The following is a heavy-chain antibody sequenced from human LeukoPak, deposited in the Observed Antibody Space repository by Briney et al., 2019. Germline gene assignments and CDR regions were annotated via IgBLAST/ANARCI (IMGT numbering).Heavy chain of an antibody. CDR3: VKSGGYGLIDY. Sequence: SETLSLTCTVSGDSIRGSSYCWGWIRQPPGKGLEWIGSGFSSGLTYYNPSLNSRVTISLDTSKNQFSLRLKSVTAADTAMYYCVKSGGYGLIDYWGQGTLVTVS. V-gene: IGHV4-39*01. D-gene: IGHD1-26*01. J-gene: IGHJ4*02. CDR1: GDSIRGSSYC. CDR2: GFSSGLT.